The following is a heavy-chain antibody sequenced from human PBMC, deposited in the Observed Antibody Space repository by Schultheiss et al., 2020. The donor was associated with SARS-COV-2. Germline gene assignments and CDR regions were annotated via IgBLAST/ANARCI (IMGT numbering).Heavy chain of an antibody. V-gene: IGHV4-34*01. CDR3: ARGYYDFWSGYYFHYYYMDV. CDR2: INDSGST. J-gene: IGHJ6*03. D-gene: IGHD3-3*01. Sequence: GSLRLSCAVYGGSFSGYYWSWIRQPPGKGLEWIGEINDSGSTKYNPSLKSRVTISVDTSKNQFSLKLRSVTAADTAVHYCARGYYDFWSGYYFHYYYMDVWGKGTTVTVSS. CDR1: GGSFSGYY.